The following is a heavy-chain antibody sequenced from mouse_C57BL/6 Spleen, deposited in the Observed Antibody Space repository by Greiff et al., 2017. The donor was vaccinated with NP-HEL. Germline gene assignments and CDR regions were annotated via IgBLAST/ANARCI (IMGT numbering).Heavy chain of an antibody. CDR3: ARLELTGTRDWFAY. Sequence: EVHLVESGGDLVKPGGSLKLSCAASGFTFSSYGMSWVRQTPDKRLEWVATISSGGSYTYYPESVKGRFTISRDNAKNTLYLQMSSLKSEDTAMYYCARLELTGTRDWFAYWGQGTLVTVSA. J-gene: IGHJ3*01. V-gene: IGHV5-6*01. CDR2: ISSGGSYT. CDR1: GFTFSSYG. D-gene: IGHD4-1*01.